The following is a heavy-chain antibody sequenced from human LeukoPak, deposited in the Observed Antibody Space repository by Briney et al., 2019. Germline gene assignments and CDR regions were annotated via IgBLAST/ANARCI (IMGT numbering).Heavy chain of an antibody. Sequence: ASVKVSCKASGYTFTGYYMHWVRQAPGQGLEWMGWINPDSGVTKYAQKFQGRVTMTRDTSISTAYMELSRLLSGDTAVYYCARVGSGSYDCWGQGTLVTVSS. CDR2: INPDSGVT. CDR1: GYTFTGYY. CDR3: ARVGSGSYDC. J-gene: IGHJ4*02. V-gene: IGHV1-2*02. D-gene: IGHD1-26*01.